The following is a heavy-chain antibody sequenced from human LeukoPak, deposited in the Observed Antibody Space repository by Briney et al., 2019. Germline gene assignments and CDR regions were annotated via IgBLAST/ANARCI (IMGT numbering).Heavy chain of an antibody. Sequence: GGTLRLSCAASRFTFSSYAMHWVRHAPGKGLEWVSGISWNSGSIGYADSVKGRFTISRDNAKNSLYLQMNSLRAEDTALYYCAKDRSHMGFNAFDIWGQGTMVTVSS. CDR2: ISWNSGSI. J-gene: IGHJ3*02. CDR3: AKDRSHMGFNAFDI. D-gene: IGHD2-21*01. CDR1: RFTFSSYA. V-gene: IGHV3-9*01.